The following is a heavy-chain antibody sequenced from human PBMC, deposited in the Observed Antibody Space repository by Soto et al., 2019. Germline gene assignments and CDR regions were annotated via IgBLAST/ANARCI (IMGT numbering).Heavy chain of an antibody. D-gene: IGHD4-17*01. Sequence: EVQLVESGGGLVQPGGSLRLSCAASGFTFSSYSMNWVRQAPGKGLEWVSYISSSSSTIYYADSVKGRCTISRDNAKNSLYQQMNSLRAEYTAVYYCAREADYVNWFDPWGQGTLVTVSS. CDR3: AREADYVNWFDP. V-gene: IGHV3-48*01. CDR1: GFTFSSYS. J-gene: IGHJ5*02. CDR2: ISSSSSTI.